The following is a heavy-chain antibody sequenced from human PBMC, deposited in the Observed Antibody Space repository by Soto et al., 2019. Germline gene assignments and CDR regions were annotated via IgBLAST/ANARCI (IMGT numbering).Heavy chain of an antibody. Sequence: QVQLQESGPGLVKPSQTLSLSCTVSGDSISSGDYYWSWIRQYPGKGLEWIGYVSYNGSTYYNLSLKSRVAMSIDTSKNQFSRNLNSVTAADTAVYYCARDRRFRGFDPWGQGTLVTVSS. CDR1: GDSISSGDYY. V-gene: IGHV4-31*03. CDR3: ARDRRFRGFDP. D-gene: IGHD2-21*01. CDR2: VSYNGST. J-gene: IGHJ5*02.